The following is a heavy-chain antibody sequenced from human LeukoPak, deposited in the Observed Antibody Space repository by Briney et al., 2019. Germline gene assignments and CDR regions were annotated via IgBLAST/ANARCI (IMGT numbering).Heavy chain of an antibody. CDR2: IYYSGST. CDR3: AREQRRYSYGNDAFDI. CDR1: GGSVSSYY. D-gene: IGHD5-18*01. Sequence: SETLSLTCTVSGGSVSSYYWSWIRQPPGKGLEWIGYIYYSGSTNYNPSLKSRVTISVDTSKNQFSLKLSSVTAADTAVYYCAREQRRYSYGNDAFDIWGQGTMVTVSS. V-gene: IGHV4-59*02. J-gene: IGHJ3*02.